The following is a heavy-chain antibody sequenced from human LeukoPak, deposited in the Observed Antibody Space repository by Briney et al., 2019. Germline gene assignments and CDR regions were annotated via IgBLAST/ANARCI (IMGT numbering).Heavy chain of an antibody. CDR2: MNPNSGNT. CDR1: GYTFTSYD. D-gene: IGHD6-13*01. J-gene: IGHJ5*02. Sequence: VASVKVSCKASGYTFTSYDINLVRQATGQGLEWMGWMNPNSGNTGYAQKFQGRVTITRNTSISTAYMELSSLRSEDTAVYYCARKEQQLGWFDPWGQGTLVTVSS. V-gene: IGHV1-8*03. CDR3: ARKEQQLGWFDP.